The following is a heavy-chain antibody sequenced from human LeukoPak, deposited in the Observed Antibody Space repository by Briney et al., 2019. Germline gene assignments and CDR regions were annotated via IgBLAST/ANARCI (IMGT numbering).Heavy chain of an antibody. D-gene: IGHD3-9*01. V-gene: IGHV3-30-3*02. CDR1: GFTFSSYA. CDR2: ISYDGSNK. CDR3: AKSYDILTGYYNGGAFDI. J-gene: IGHJ3*02. Sequence: GRSLRLSCAASGFTFSSYAMHWVRQAPGKGLEWVAVISYDGSNKYYADSVKGRFTISRDNSKNTLYLQMNSLRAEDTAVYYCAKSYDILTGYYNGGAFDIWGQGTMVTVSS.